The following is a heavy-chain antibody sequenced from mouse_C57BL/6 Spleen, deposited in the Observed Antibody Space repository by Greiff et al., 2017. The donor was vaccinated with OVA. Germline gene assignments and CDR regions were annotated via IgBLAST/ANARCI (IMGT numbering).Heavy chain of an antibody. CDR3: ASFYYVSSDYYAMDY. CDR1: GFTFTDYY. J-gene: IGHJ4*01. Sequence: EVQRVESGGGLVQPGGSLSLSCAASGFTFTDYYMSWVRQPPGKALEWLGFIRDKTNGYTSESSASVKGRFTISRDNSQSILYLHMNALRAEDSATYYGASFYYVSSDYYAMDYWGQGTSVTVSS. CDR2: IRDKTNGYTS. V-gene: IGHV7-3*01. D-gene: IGHD1-1*01.